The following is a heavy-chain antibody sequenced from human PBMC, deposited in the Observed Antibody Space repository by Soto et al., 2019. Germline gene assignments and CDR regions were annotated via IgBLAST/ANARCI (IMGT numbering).Heavy chain of an antibody. D-gene: IGHD3-9*01. Sequence: ASVKVSCKASGYTFTSYGISWVRQAPGQGLEWMGWISAYNGNTNYAQKLQGRVTMTTDTSTSTAYMELRSLRSDDTAVYYCARDRADILTGYYGMDVWGQGTTVTVSS. CDR1: GYTFTSYG. CDR3: ARDRADILTGYYGMDV. J-gene: IGHJ6*02. CDR2: ISAYNGNT. V-gene: IGHV1-18*01.